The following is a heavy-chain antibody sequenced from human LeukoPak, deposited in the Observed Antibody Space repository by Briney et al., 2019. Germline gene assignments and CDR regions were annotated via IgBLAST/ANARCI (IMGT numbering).Heavy chain of an antibody. D-gene: IGHD3-22*01. CDR1: GGSISSSNW. J-gene: IGHJ4*02. Sequence: PSGTLSLTCAVSGGSISSSNWWSWVRQPPGKGLEWIGEIYHSGSTNYNPSLKSRVTISVDTSKNQFSLKLSSVTAADTAVYYCARAYDSSGYSEYYFDYWGQGTLVTVSS. V-gene: IGHV4-4*02. CDR2: IYHSGST. CDR3: ARAYDSSGYSEYYFDY.